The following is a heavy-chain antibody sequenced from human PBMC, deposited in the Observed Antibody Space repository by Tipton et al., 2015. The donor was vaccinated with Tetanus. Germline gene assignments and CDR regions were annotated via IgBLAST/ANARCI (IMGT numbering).Heavy chain of an antibody. CDR1: GYTFSGYY. V-gene: IGHV1-2*02. CDR3: ARDRGDYIYYGMDV. CDR2: IDPNSGHT. J-gene: IGHJ6*02. Sequence: QLVQSGAEVEKPGASVKVSCKASGYTFSGYYLYWVRQAPGQGLEWMGWIDPNSGHTNYAQKFQGRVTMTRDTSISTAYMELSRLRSDDTAVYFCARDRGDYIYYGMDVWGPGTTVTVSS. D-gene: IGHD3-22*01.